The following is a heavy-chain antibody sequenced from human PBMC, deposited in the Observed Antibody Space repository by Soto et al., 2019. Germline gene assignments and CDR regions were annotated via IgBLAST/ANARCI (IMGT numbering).Heavy chain of an antibody. Sequence: SETLSLTCTVSGGSISSGGYYWSWIRQHPGKGLEWIGYIYYSGSTYYNPSLKSRVTISVDTSKNQFSLKLSSVTAADTAVYYCARARSYGTRFDYWGQGTLVTVSS. V-gene: IGHV4-31*03. D-gene: IGHD5-18*01. CDR2: IYYSGST. J-gene: IGHJ4*02. CDR1: GGSISSGGYY. CDR3: ARARSYGTRFDY.